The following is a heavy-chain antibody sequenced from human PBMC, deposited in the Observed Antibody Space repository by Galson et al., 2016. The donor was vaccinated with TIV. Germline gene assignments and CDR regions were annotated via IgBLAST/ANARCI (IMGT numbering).Heavy chain of an antibody. Sequence: SLRLSCAASGFTFNDAWMTWVRQAPGKGLEWVGRSKSEGDGGTVDYDVFVRGRFTISRDDSKNTMSLQMNNLNTEDTGVYFCTTGGGIGYGRPFDHWGQGTLVTVSS. CDR1: GFTFNDAW. D-gene: IGHD5-18*01. CDR2: SKSEGDGGTV. J-gene: IGHJ4*02. V-gene: IGHV3-15*01. CDR3: TTGGGIGYGRPFDH.